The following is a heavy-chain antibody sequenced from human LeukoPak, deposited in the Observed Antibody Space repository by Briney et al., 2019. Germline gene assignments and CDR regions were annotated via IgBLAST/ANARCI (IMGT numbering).Heavy chain of an antibody. CDR1: GFTFSSYN. CDR3: ARERGYTYNFDY. Sequence: PGGSLRLSCAASGFTFSSYNINWVRKAPGKGLEWVSSISSSSSYIYYADSVKGRFTISRDNAKNSLYLQMNSLRAEDTAVYYCARERGYTYNFDYWGQGTLVTVSS. V-gene: IGHV3-21*01. D-gene: IGHD5-18*01. CDR2: ISSSSSYI. J-gene: IGHJ4*02.